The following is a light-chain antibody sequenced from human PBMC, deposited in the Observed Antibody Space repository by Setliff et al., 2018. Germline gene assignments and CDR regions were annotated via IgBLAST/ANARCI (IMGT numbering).Light chain of an antibody. J-gene: IGLJ1*01. Sequence: QSVLTQPPSVSGAPGQTVSISCTGSTSSFSVHWYQQLPGVAPKLIIWTNNIRSSGVPDRFSGSKSGTSASLVITGLQPEDEADYYCQSYAGGLGGYVFGGGTKVTVL. CDR1: TSSFS. V-gene: IGLV1-40*01. CDR3: QSYAGGLGGYV. CDR2: TNN.